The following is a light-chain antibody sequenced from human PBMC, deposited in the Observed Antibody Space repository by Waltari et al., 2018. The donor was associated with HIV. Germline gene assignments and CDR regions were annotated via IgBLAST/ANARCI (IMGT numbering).Light chain of an antibody. J-gene: IGLJ2*01. CDR1: ALPKKY. V-gene: IGLV3-10*01. Sequence: SYELTQPPSVSVSPGQTARITCSGAALPKKYAYWYQQKSGQAPVLVIYEDFNRPSGIPERFSGSSSGKMATLTISGAQVEDEADYYCYSTDSSGNHRGVFGGGTKLTVL. CDR3: YSTDSSGNHRGV. CDR2: EDF.